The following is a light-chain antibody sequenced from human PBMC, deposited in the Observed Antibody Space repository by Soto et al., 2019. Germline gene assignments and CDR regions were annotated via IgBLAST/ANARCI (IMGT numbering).Light chain of an antibody. CDR2: EVN. CDR3: CSYAGSNSLI. V-gene: IGLV2-23*02. Sequence: QSELTQPASVSGSPGQSITISCTGTNGDVGSYDLVSWYQRYPGEAPKLIIYEVNKRPSGISNRFSGSKSGNTASLTISGLQAEDEAEYDCCSYAGSNSLIFGGGTKLTVL. J-gene: IGLJ2*01. CDR1: NGDVGSYDL.